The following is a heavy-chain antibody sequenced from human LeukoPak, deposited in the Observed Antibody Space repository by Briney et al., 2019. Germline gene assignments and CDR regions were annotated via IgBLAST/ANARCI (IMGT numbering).Heavy chain of an antibody. Sequence: SGPTLVNPTQTLTLTCTFSGFSLSTSGMCVGWIRQPPGKALEWLARIDWDDDKYSTYLKTRLTISKDTSKNQVVLTMTNVNPEDTATYYCARTAGGNSYFYYMDVWGKGTTVTVSS. CDR3: ARTAGGNSYFYYMDV. J-gene: IGHJ6*03. CDR1: GFSLSTSGMC. V-gene: IGHV2-70*11. D-gene: IGHD4-23*01. CDR2: IDWDDDK.